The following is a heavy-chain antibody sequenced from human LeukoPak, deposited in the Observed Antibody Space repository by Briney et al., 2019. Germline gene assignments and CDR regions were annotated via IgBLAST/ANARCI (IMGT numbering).Heavy chain of an antibody. V-gene: IGHV3-30*18. Sequence: GGSLRLSCAASGFTFSNFGIYWVRQAPGKGLEWVSFISFNGRNPYYAESVKGRFTMSRDNSRSTLYLQMNSLRREDTAIYYGAKGLASTDFSHYYGMDIWGTGTTVTVSS. J-gene: IGHJ6*04. CDR1: GFTFSNFG. CDR3: AKGLASTDFSHYYGMDI. CDR2: ISFNGRNP. D-gene: IGHD5-12*01.